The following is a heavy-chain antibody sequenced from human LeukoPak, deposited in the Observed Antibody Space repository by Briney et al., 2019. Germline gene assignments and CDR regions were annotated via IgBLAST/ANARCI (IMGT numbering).Heavy chain of an antibody. Sequence: GGSLRLSCAASGVSVSNNYMSWVRQAPGKRLEWVSVIFSSGNTHYADSVKGRFTNSRDTSKNTLYLQMNSLRAEDTAVYYCARGMVVVTASLSNWYFDLWGRGTLVTVSS. CDR2: IFSSGNT. J-gene: IGHJ2*01. CDR3: ARGMVVVTASLSNWYFDL. D-gene: IGHD2-15*01. V-gene: IGHV3-53*01. CDR1: GVSVSNNY.